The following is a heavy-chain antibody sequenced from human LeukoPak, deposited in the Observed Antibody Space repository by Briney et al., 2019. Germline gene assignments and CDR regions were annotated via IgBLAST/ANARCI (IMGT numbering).Heavy chain of an antibody. Sequence: ASVKVSCKASGYTFTSYAISWVRQAPGQGLEWMGGIIPIFGTANYAQKFQGRVTITADKSTSTAYMELSSLRSEDTAVYYCARVPHYYDSSGYAPPAPYFDYWGQGTLVTVSS. J-gene: IGHJ4*02. CDR1: GYTFTSYA. CDR2: IIPIFGTA. V-gene: IGHV1-69*06. D-gene: IGHD3-22*01. CDR3: ARVPHYYDSSGYAPPAPYFDY.